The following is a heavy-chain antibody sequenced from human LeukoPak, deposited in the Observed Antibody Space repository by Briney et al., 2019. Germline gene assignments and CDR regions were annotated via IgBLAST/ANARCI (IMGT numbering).Heavy chain of an antibody. V-gene: IGHV3-7*04. CDR3: ARGINWAFDY. Sequence: PGGSLRLSCAASGFTFSNSWMSWVRQAPGKGLEWVANIKPDGSEEHYVDSVQGRFTISRDNARNSQYLQVNSLRVEDTAVYYCARGINWAFDYWGQGTLVTVSS. J-gene: IGHJ4*02. CDR1: GFTFSNSW. D-gene: IGHD7-27*01. CDR2: IKPDGSEE.